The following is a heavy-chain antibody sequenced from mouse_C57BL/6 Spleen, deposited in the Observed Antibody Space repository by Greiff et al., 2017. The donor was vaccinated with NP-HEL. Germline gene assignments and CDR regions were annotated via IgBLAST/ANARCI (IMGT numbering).Heavy chain of an antibody. V-gene: IGHV1-82*01. Sequence: VQLQQSGPELVKPGASVKIPCKASGYAFSSSWMNWVKQRPGKGLEWIGRIYPGDGDTNYNGKFKGKATLTADKSSSTAYMQLSSLTSEDSAVYFCARFYGNYEDAMDYWGQGTSVTVSS. D-gene: IGHD2-1*01. CDR2: IYPGDGDT. CDR1: GYAFSSSW. J-gene: IGHJ4*01. CDR3: ARFYGNYEDAMDY.